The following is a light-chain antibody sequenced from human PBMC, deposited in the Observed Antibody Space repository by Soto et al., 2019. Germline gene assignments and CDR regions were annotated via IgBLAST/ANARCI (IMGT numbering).Light chain of an antibody. CDR1: QSVSRXY. J-gene: IGKJ5*01. Sequence: IVLTQSPGTLFLSPGERDTLSRXXSQSVSRXYLDWYQQKXGKPPRXXIYGASRRATGIPDMFSGSGSGTEFTLTISRLEPEDFAVVYCQHYDSLTITFGQGTRLEIK. CDR3: QHYDSLTIT. V-gene: IGKV3-20*01. CDR2: GAS.